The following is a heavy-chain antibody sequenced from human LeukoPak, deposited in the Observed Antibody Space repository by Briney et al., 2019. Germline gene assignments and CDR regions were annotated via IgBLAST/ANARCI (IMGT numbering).Heavy chain of an antibody. CDR1: GFTFRSSW. D-gene: IGHD1-26*01. V-gene: IGHV3-7*05. Sequence: GGSLRLSCAASGFTFRSSWMSWVRQAPGRGLEWVANLKQDGSEEIYVDSVKGRFTISRDNAENSLFLQMNSLRVEDTAVYYCARDPYSGSYGAFDIWGQGTMVTVS. CDR3: ARDPYSGSYGAFDI. CDR2: LKQDGSEE. J-gene: IGHJ3*02.